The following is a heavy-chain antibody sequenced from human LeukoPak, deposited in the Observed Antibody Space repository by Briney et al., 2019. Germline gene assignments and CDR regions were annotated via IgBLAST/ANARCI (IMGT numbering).Heavy chain of an antibody. CDR2: ISYSGST. V-gene: IGHV4-59*01. D-gene: IGHD3-10*01. CDR3: ARGYASGGAPYYYGMDV. CDR1: GGSISSYY. Sequence: PSETLSLTCTVSGGSISSYYWSWIRQPPGKGLEWIGYISYSGSTTYNPSLKSRVTISVDTSKNQFSLKMDSVTAADSAVYSCARGYASGGAPYYYGMDVWGQGTTVTVSS. J-gene: IGHJ6*02.